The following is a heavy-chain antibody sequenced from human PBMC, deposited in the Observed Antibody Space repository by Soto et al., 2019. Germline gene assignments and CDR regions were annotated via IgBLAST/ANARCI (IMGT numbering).Heavy chain of an antibody. Sequence: PSETLSLTCTVSGGSISSGYYWGWVRQPPGKGLEWIGSIYHSGSTYYNPSLKSRVTISVDTSKNQFSLKLSSVTAADTAVYYCARAKYYYDSSGYYSRPYFDYWGQGTLVTVSS. J-gene: IGHJ4*02. CDR2: IYHSGST. V-gene: IGHV4-38-2*02. CDR3: ARAKYYYDSSGYYSRPYFDY. CDR1: GGSISSGYY. D-gene: IGHD3-22*01.